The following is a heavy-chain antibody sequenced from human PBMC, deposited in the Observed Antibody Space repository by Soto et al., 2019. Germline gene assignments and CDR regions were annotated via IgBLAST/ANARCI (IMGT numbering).Heavy chain of an antibody. D-gene: IGHD1-1*01. J-gene: IGHJ6*03. V-gene: IGHV5-51*01. Sequence: GDSLKISCEGSGYSFTSYLIVWVRQMPGKGLEWMGIIYPGDSDTRYSPSFQGQVTISADKSISTAYLQWSSLKASDTAMYYCARPGTPHYYYYYMDVWGKGTTVTVSS. CDR3: ARPGTPHYYYYYMDV. CDR2: IYPGDSDT. CDR1: GYSFTSYL.